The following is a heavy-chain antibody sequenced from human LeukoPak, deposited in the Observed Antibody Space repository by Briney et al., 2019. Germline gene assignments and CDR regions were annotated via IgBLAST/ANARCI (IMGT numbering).Heavy chain of an antibody. Sequence: SETLSLTCTVSGDSISSGNYYWTWIRQPAGKGLEWIGRIYTSGNTNYNPSLKSQVSISMDTSKNQFSLNLNSVTAADTAVYYCARDRAGDSFDIWGQGTMVTVSS. V-gene: IGHV4-61*02. CDR1: GDSISSGNYY. J-gene: IGHJ3*02. CDR2: IYTSGNT. D-gene: IGHD7-27*01. CDR3: ARDRAGDSFDI.